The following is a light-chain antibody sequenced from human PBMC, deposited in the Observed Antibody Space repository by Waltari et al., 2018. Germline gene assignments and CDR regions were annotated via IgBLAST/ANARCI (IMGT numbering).Light chain of an antibody. CDR3: MQALQTPYT. J-gene: IGKJ2*01. CDR1: QSLLHSNGYNY. Sequence: DIVMTQPPLSLPVTPGEPASSSCRSSQSLLHSNGYNYLDWYLQTPGQSPQLLIYLGSNRASGVPDRFSGSGSGTDFTLKISRVEAEDVGVYYCMQALQTPYTFGQGTKLEIK. V-gene: IGKV2-28*01. CDR2: LGS.